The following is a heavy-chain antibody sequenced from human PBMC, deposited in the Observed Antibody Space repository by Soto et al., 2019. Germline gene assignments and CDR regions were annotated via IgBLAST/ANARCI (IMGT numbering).Heavy chain of an antibody. CDR3: ARAYYYGSGSYNKVGYMDV. V-gene: IGHV1-8*01. CDR2: MNPNSGNT. CDR1: GYTFTSYD. D-gene: IGHD3-10*01. Sequence: ASVKVSCKASGYTFTSYDINWVRQATGQGLEWMGWMNPNSGNTGYAQKFQGRVTMTRNTSISTAYMELSSLRSEDTAVYYCARAYYYGSGSYNKVGYMDVWGKETTVTVSS. J-gene: IGHJ6*03.